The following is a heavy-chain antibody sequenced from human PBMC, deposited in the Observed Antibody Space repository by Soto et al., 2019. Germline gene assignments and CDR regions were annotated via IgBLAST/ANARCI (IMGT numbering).Heavy chain of an antibody. J-gene: IGHJ4*02. D-gene: IGHD2-21*02. Sequence: QVQLVQSGAEVKKPGSSVKVSCKASGGTFSSYAISWVRQAPGQGLEWMGGIIPIFGTANYAQKFQGRVTITADEPTSTAYMELSSLRSEDTAVYYCARDGPGVVVTAIHRDWGQGTLVTVSS. CDR3: ARDGPGVVVTAIHRD. CDR2: IIPIFGTA. CDR1: GGTFSSYA. V-gene: IGHV1-69*12.